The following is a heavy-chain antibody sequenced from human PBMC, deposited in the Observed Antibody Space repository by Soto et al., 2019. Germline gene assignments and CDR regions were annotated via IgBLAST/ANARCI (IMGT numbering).Heavy chain of an antibody. CDR3: ATEPIYYNDGSGYYPLGH. CDR2: ISAHNGDT. D-gene: IGHD3-22*01. CDR1: GYSFATYG. Sequence: ASVKVSCKASGYSFATYGFSWVRQAPGQGLECVGWISAHNGDTHYSQRFQGRVTLTTDTSTNTGYMELRSLTSDDTAVYFCATEPIYYNDGSGYYPLGHWGQGTLVTVSS. J-gene: IGHJ4*02. V-gene: IGHV1-18*04.